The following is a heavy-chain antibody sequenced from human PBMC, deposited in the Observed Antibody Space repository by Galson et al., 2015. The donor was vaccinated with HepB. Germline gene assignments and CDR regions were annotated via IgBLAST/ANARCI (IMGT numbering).Heavy chain of an antibody. Sequence: SLRLSCAASGFTFSSYSMNWVRRAPGKGLEWVSSISSSRTYIYHADSVKGRFTISRDNAKNSLYLQMNSLRAEDTAVYYCARDLLDRYFDLWGRGTLVTVSS. V-gene: IGHV3-21*01. CDR3: ARDLLDRYFDL. CDR2: ISSSRTYI. CDR1: GFTFSSYS. J-gene: IGHJ2*01.